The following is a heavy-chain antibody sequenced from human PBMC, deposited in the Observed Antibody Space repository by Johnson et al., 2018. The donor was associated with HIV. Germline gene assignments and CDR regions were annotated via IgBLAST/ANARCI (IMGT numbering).Heavy chain of an antibody. D-gene: IGHD2-15*01. J-gene: IGHJ3*02. CDR2: IGPTGDT. Sequence: VHLVESGGGFVQPGGSLRLSCAASGFTFRNHDMHWVRQATGKGLEWVSAIGPTGDTYYPGSVKGRLTISRENAKNSLYLQMNSLRAEDTAVYYCARAPWVVAATLPGAFDIWGQGTMVTVSS. CDR3: ARAPWVVAATLPGAFDI. V-gene: IGHV3-13*01. CDR1: GFTFRNHD.